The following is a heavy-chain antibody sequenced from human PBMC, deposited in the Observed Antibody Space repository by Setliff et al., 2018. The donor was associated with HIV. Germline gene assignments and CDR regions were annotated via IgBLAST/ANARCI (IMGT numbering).Heavy chain of an antibody. CDR3: ARGLVNLSRYYYYYMDV. J-gene: IGHJ6*03. D-gene: IGHD3-10*01. Sequence: SETLSLTCVVSGYSISSGYNWGWIRQSPEKGLEWIGNIYHVGTTYYNPSLKSRVTISVDTSKNQFSLKLSSVTAADTAVYYCARGLVNLSRYYYYYMDVWGKGTTVTVSS. CDR1: GYSISSGYN. CDR2: IYHVGTT. V-gene: IGHV4-38-2*01.